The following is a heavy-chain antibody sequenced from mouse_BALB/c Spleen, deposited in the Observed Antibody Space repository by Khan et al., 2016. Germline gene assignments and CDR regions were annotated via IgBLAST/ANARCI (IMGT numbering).Heavy chain of an antibody. Sequence: EVELVESGPSLVKPSQTLSLTCSVTGDSITSGYWNWIRKFPGNKLEYMGYISYSTSTYYNPSLKSRLSITRDTSKNQYYLQLNSVTSEDTATYYCASFYGNYRGYFDVWGAGTTVTVSS. CDR2: ISYSTST. D-gene: IGHD2-1*01. CDR1: GDSITSGY. CDR3: ASFYGNYRGYFDV. J-gene: IGHJ1*01. V-gene: IGHV3-8*02.